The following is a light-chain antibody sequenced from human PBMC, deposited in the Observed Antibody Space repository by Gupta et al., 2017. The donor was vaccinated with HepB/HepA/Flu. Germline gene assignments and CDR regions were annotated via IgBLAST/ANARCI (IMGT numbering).Light chain of an antibody. CDR2: SNN. V-gene: IGLV1-44*01. Sequence: QSVLTQPPSASGTPGQRVTISCSGSSSNIGSNTVNWYQQLPGTAPKLLIYSNNQRPSGVPDRFSGSKSGTSASLATSGLQSEDEADYYCAASDASLNGYVFGTGTKVTVL. CDR1: SSNIGSNT. J-gene: IGLJ1*01. CDR3: AASDASLNGYV.